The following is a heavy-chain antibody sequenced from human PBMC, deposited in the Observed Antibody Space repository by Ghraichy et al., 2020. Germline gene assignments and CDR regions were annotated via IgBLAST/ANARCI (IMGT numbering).Heavy chain of an antibody. D-gene: IGHD2-2*01. CDR3: AKDAAAIGNWFDP. J-gene: IGHJ5*02. CDR2: ILPNNGGT. Sequence: ASVKVSCKASGYTFSDDYIHWIRQAPGQGLEYMGRILPNNGGTDYARTFQDRVSMTTDASINTVYMELTGLKADDTATYYCAKDAAAIGNWFDPWGQGSLVTVSS. CDR1: GYTFSDDY. V-gene: IGHV1-2*06.